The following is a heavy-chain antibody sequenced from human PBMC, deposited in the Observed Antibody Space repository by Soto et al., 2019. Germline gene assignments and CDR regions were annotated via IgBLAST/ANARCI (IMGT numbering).Heavy chain of an antibody. CDR3: ARESSSWDYYYYGMDV. CDR2: ISAYNGNT. CDR1: GYTFTSYG. D-gene: IGHD6-13*01. J-gene: IGHJ6*02. V-gene: IGHV1-18*01. Sequence: ASVKVSCEASGYTFTSYGISWVRQAPGQGLEWMGWISAYNGNTNYAQKLQGRVTMTTDTSTSTAYMALRSLRSDDTAVYYCARESSSWDYYYYGMDVWGQGTTVTVSS.